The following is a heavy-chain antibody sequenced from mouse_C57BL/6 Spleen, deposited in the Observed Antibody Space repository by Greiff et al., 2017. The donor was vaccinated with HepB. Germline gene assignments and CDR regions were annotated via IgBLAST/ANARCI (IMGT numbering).Heavy chain of an antibody. V-gene: IGHV5-16*01. CDR1: GFTFSDYY. Sequence: EVQVVESEGGLVQPGSSMKLSCTASGFTFSDYYMAWVRQVPEKGLEWVANINYDGSSTYYLDSLKSRFIISRDNATNILYLQMSSLKSEDTATYYCARDPYGYYAMDYWGQGTSVTVSS. CDR2: INYDGSST. D-gene: IGHD1-1*01. J-gene: IGHJ4*01. CDR3: ARDPYGYYAMDY.